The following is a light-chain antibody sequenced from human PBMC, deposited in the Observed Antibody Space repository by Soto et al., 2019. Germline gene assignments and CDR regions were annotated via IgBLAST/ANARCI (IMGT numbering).Light chain of an antibody. CDR1: QFISTY. CDR2: AAS. V-gene: IGKV1-39*01. CDR3: QQSYSSPYT. J-gene: IGKJ2*01. Sequence: DIQMTQSPSSLSASVGDRVTIACRASQFISTYLNWYQHKPGKAPKLLIYAASSLKSGVPSRFVGSGSGKDFTLTINSLKPEDFATYYCQQSYSSPYTFGQGTKVDIK.